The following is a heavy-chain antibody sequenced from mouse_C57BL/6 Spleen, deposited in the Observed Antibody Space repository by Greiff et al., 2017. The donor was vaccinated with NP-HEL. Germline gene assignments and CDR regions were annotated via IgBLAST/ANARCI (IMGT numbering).Heavy chain of an antibody. CDR1: GYSITSGYY. Sequence: DVQLQESGPGLVKPSQSLSLTCSVTGYSITSGYYWNWIRQFPGNKLEWMGYISYDGSNNYNPSLKNRISITRDTSKNQFFLKLNSVTTEDTATYYCAHYYGNYWGKGTTLTVSS. CDR2: ISYDGSN. V-gene: IGHV3-6*01. CDR3: AHYYGNY. D-gene: IGHD1-2*01. J-gene: IGHJ2*01.